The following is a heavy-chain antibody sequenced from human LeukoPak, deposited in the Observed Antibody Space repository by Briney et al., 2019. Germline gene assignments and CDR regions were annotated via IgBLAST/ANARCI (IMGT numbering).Heavy chain of an antibody. V-gene: IGHV3-7*01. Sequence: GALRLSCAASGFTCNSYWMSWVRQAPGKGLEWVANIKQDGSEKYYVDSVKGRFTISRDNAKNSLYLQMNSLRAEDTAVYYCARDQHPVVAATGPGYWGQGTLVTVSS. CDR1: GFTCNSYW. J-gene: IGHJ4*02. D-gene: IGHD2-15*01. CDR3: ARDQHPVVAATGPGY. CDR2: IKQDGSEK.